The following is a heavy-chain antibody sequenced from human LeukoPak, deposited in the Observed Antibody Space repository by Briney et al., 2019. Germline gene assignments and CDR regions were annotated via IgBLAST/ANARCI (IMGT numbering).Heavy chain of an antibody. J-gene: IGHJ6*03. V-gene: IGHV1-18*01. CDR2: ISAYNGNT. CDR1: GYTFTSYG. Sequence: GASVKVSCKASGYTFTSYGIGWVRQAPGQGLEWMGWISAYNGNTNYAQKLQGRVTMTRNTSISTAYMELSSLRSEDTAVYYCARGGVRGVTSYYYYYYYMDVWGKGTTVTISS. D-gene: IGHD3-10*01. CDR3: ARGGVRGVTSYYYYYYYMDV.